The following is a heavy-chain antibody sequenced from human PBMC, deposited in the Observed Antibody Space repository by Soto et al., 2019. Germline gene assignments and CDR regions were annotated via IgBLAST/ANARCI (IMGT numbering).Heavy chain of an antibody. CDR2: IYYSGST. V-gene: IGHV4-30-4*01. J-gene: IGHJ6*02. CDR3: ARAIVVTIGGMDV. D-gene: IGHD5-12*01. CDR1: GGSINSADYY. Sequence: SETLSLTCTVSGGSINSADYYWSWVRQPPGKGLEWIGYIYYSGSTYLNPSLKSQGSISKDTSRNQFSLRLSSVTAADTAVYYCARAIVVTIGGMDVWGQGTTVTVS.